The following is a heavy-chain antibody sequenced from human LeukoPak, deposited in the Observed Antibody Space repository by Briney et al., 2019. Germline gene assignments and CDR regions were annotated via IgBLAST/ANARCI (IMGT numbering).Heavy chain of an antibody. CDR1: GFTFSSYG. CDR2: ISYDGSNK. V-gene: IGHV3-30*18. CDR3: AKGAHYFDY. J-gene: IGHJ4*02. Sequence: GRSLRLSCAASGFTFSSYGMHWVRQAPGKGLEWVAVISYDGSNKYYADSVKGRFTISRDNSKNTLYLQMNSLRAEDTAVYYCAKGAHYFDYWGQGTLVTVSS. D-gene: IGHD3-10*01.